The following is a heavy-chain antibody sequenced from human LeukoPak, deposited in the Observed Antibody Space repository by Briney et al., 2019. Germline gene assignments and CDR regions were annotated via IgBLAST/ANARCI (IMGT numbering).Heavy chain of an antibody. J-gene: IGHJ4*02. D-gene: IGHD3-3*01. Sequence: GGSLRLSCAASGFTFSSHGMHWVRQAPGKGLEWVAFIRYDGSNKYYADSVKGRFTISRDNSKNTLYLQMNSLRAEDTAVYYCAKGDDGRFLEWLFLDYWGQGTLVTVSS. V-gene: IGHV3-30*02. CDR1: GFTFSSHG. CDR2: IRYDGSNK. CDR3: AKGDDGRFLEWLFLDY.